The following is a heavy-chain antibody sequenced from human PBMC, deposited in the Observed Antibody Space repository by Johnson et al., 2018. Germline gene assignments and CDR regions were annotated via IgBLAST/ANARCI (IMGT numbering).Heavy chain of an antibody. J-gene: IGHJ6*03. Sequence: VQLVESGAEVKKPGESXKISCKGSGYSFTSYWIGWVRQMPGKGLEWMGIIYPGDSDTRYSPSFQGQVTISADKSISTAYLQWSSLKASDTAMYYCARHLIEVVATMGDYYYYMDVWGKGTKVTVSS. V-gene: IGHV5-51*01. D-gene: IGHD5-12*01. CDR3: ARHLIEVVATMGDYYYYMDV. CDR2: IYPGDSDT. CDR1: GYSFTSYW.